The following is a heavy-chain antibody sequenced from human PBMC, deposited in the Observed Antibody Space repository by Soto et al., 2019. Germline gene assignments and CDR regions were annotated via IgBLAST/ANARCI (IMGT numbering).Heavy chain of an antibody. CDR1: GFTFNNYG. J-gene: IGHJ6*02. CDR3: AKGRTSLPYYYSGMDV. CDR2: ISYDGSNK. V-gene: IGHV3-30*18. Sequence: QVQLVESGGGVVQPGRSLRLSCAASGFTFNNYGMHWVRQAPGKGLEWVAVISYDGSNKYYADSVKGRFTISRDNSKNTLYLQMNSLRAEDTAVYYCAKGRTSLPYYYSGMDVWGQGTTVTVSS.